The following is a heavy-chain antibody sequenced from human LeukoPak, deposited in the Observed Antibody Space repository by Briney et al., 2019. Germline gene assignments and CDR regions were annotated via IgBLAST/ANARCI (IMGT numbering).Heavy chain of an antibody. CDR2: ISHDGMNA. D-gene: IGHD6-19*01. Sequence: PGGSLRLSCAASGLHFSGTAMSWVRQAPGKGLEWASAISHDGMNAYYADSVKGRFTISRDNSKKTVSLEMSSLTAADTGVYYRAKDGAQYSSGPECDPRGQGALVTVSP. CDR1: GLHFSGTA. CDR3: AKDGAQYSSGPECDP. J-gene: IGHJ5*02. V-gene: IGHV3-23*01.